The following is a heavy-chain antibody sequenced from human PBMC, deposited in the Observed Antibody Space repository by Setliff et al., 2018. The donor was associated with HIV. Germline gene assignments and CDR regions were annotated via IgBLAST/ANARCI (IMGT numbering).Heavy chain of an antibody. Sequence: SETLSLTCTVSGVSISNYYWSWIRQLPGKGLEWIGYMYYSGNTNYNPSLKSRVTISVDTSKSQFSLKLNSLTAASTAVYYCASEQSDWFYWGQGTLVTVSS. D-gene: IGHD3-9*01. CDR2: MYYSGNT. J-gene: IGHJ4*02. CDR3: ASEQSDWFY. V-gene: IGHV4-59*01. CDR1: GVSISNYY.